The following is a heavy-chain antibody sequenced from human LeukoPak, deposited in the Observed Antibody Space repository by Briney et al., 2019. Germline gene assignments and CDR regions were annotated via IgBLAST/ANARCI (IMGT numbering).Heavy chain of an antibody. Sequence: GRSLRLSCAASGFTLSSYAMHWVRQAPGKGLEWVAVISYDGSNKYYADSVKGRFTISRDNSKNTLYLQMNSLRAEDTAVYYCARDLRNYYDSSGYYEEDYWGQGTLVTVSS. J-gene: IGHJ4*02. CDR3: ARDLRNYYDSSGYYEEDY. D-gene: IGHD3-22*01. CDR1: GFTLSSYA. V-gene: IGHV3-30-3*01. CDR2: ISYDGSNK.